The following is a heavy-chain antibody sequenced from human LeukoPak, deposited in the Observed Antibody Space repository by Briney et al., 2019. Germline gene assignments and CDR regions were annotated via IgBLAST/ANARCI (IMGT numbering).Heavy chain of an antibody. Sequence: SETLSLTCTVSGGSISSSSFYWGWIRQPPGKGLEWIGSIYYSGSTYYNPSLKSRVTISVDTSKNQFSLKLSSVTAADTAVYYCARTGELWPPGLFDYWGQGTLVTVSS. V-gene: IGHV4-39*07. CDR2: IYYSGST. D-gene: IGHD3-10*01. CDR1: GGSISSSSFY. J-gene: IGHJ4*02. CDR3: ARTGELWPPGLFDY.